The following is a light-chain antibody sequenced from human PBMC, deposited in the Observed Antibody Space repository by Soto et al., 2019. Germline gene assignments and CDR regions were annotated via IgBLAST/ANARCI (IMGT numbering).Light chain of an antibody. Sequence: QSALTQPASVSGSPGQSITISCTGSSNDVGGYNYVSWYQQHPGKAPKLIIYEVTNRPSGVSNRFSGSKSGNTASLTISGLQAEDEADYYCTSYTTINTGVFGGGTKVTVL. CDR1: SNDVGGYNY. J-gene: IGLJ3*02. V-gene: IGLV2-14*01. CDR3: TSYTTINTGV. CDR2: EVT.